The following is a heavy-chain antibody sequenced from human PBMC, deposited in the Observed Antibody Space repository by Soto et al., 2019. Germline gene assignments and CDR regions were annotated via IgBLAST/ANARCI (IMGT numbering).Heavy chain of an antibody. J-gene: IGHJ4*02. CDR2: ISYDGSNK. V-gene: IGHV3-30*18. Sequence: GGSLRLSCTASGLSLSTSWMTWVRKTPGKGLEWVAVISYDGSNKYYADSVKGRFTISRDNSKNTLYLQMNSLRAEDTAVYYCAKAGQNYDSSGYLEFDYWGQGTLVTVSS. D-gene: IGHD3-22*01. CDR3: AKAGQNYDSSGYLEFDY. CDR1: GLSLSTSW.